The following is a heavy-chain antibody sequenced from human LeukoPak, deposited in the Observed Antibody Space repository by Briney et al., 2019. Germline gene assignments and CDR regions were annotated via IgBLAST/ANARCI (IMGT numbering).Heavy chain of an antibody. CDR1: GGSISSSSYY. CDR2: MYYSGST. Sequence: PSETLSLTCTVSGGSISSSSYYWGWIRQPPGKGLEWLWWMYYSGSTYYNPSLKSRVTISVYTAKNQFSLKLSSVTAADTAVYYCARRTLGNSGHGWGQGNLVTVSS. V-gene: IGHV4-39*01. J-gene: IGHJ4*02. D-gene: IGHD4-23*01. CDR3: ARRTLGNSGHG.